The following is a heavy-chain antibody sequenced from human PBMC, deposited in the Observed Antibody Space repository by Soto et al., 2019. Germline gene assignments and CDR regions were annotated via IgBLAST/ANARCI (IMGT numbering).Heavy chain of an antibody. CDR1: GYTFISYY. J-gene: IGHJ6*02. CDR3: ASPYYNDSSGYSDYYYGMDV. CDR2: IKLSGGST. V-gene: IGHV1-46*01. D-gene: IGHD3-22*01. Sequence: QGQLVQSGAEVKKPGASVKVSCKASGYTFISYYMHWVRQAPGQGLEWMGMIKLSGGSTSNAQKFQGRVTMTRDTSTRTVYMELSSLRSEDTAMYYCASPYYNDSSGYSDYYYGMDVWGQGTTVTVSS.